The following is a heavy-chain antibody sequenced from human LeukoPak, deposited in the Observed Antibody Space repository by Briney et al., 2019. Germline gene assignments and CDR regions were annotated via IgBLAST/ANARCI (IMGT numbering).Heavy chain of an antibody. D-gene: IGHD6-19*01. CDR2: ISWNSGSI. CDR3: AKDYGSGWPGGYYFDY. V-gene: IGHV3-9*01. CDR1: GFTFDDYA. Sequence: GGSLRLSCAASGFTFDDYAMHWVRQAPGKGLEWVSGISWNSGSIGYADSVKGRFTISRDNAKNSLYLQMSSLRAEDTALYYCAKDYGSGWPGGYYFDYWGQGTLVTVSS. J-gene: IGHJ4*02.